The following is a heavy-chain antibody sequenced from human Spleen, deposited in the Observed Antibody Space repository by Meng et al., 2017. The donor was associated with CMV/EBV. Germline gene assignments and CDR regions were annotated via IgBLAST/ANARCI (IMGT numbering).Heavy chain of an antibody. V-gene: IGHV3-7*01. CDR3: ARVIYDDSRAPDY. J-gene: IGHJ4*02. CDR2: IKQDGSEK. Sequence: GGSLRLSCAASGFTFSSDWMSWVRQAPGKGLEWVANIKQDGSEKYYVDSVKGRFTISRDNAKNSLYLQMNSLRAEDTAVYYCARVIYDDSRAPDYWGQGTLVTVSS. CDR1: GFTFSSDW. D-gene: IGHD4-17*01.